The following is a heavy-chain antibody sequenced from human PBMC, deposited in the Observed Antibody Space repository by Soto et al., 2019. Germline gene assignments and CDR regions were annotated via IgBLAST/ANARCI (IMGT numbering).Heavy chain of an antibody. Sequence: SVKVSCKASGGTFSSYTISWVRQAPGQGLEWMGRIIPILGIANYAQKFQGRVTITADKSTSTAYMELSSLRSEDTAVYYCARDGWGQYCSSTSFYSGGTDYYYYYKAVWGKGTTVTGSS. CDR3: ARDGWGQYCSSTSFYSGGTDYYYYYKAV. CDR1: GGTFSSYT. CDR2: IIPILGIA. V-gene: IGHV1-69*04. J-gene: IGHJ6*03. D-gene: IGHD2-2*01.